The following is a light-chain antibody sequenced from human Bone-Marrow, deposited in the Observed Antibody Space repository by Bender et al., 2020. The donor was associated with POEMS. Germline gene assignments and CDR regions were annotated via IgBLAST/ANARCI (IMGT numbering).Light chain of an antibody. CDR1: GSDVGSHNL. CDR3: CSYTPLSKLI. J-gene: IGLJ2*01. V-gene: IGLV2-23*01. Sequence: QSALTQPASVSGSPGQSISISCTGAGSDVGSHNLVSWYQQHPGKAPKLVIYEGIKRPSGVSSRFSGSKSGDTASLRISRLQAEDEADYYCCSYTPLSKLIFGSGTRLTVL. CDR2: EGI.